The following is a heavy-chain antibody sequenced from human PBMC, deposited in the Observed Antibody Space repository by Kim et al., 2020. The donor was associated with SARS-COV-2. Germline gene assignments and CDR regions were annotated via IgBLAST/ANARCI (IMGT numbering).Heavy chain of an antibody. V-gene: IGHV3-53*01. Sequence: GGSLRLSCAASGFTVSSNYMSWVRQAPGKGLEWVSVIYSGGSTYYADSVKGRFTTSRDNSKNTLYLQMNSLRAEDTAVYYCARELNEYSSGWSKPYNWFDPWGQGTLVTVSS. CDR2: IYSGGST. D-gene: IGHD6-19*01. CDR3: ARELNEYSSGWSKPYNWFDP. CDR1: GFTVSSNY. J-gene: IGHJ5*02.